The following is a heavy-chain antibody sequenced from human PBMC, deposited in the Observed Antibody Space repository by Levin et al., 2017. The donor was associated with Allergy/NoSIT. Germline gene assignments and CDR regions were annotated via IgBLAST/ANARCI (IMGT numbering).Heavy chain of an antibody. V-gene: IGHV5-51*01. D-gene: IGHD5-12*01. CDR2: IYPGDSDS. Sequence: ASVKVSCKGSGYSFSSYWLGWVRQMPGKGLDWMGVIYPGDSDSRYSPSFEGQVRFSVDKSTSTAYLQWSSLKASDTAIYYCASGYDYFQFWGQGTLVTVS. CDR1: GYSFSSYW. CDR3: ASGYDYFQF. J-gene: IGHJ4*02.